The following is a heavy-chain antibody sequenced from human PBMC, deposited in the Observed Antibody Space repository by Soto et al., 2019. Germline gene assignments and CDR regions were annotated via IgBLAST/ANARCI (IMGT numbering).Heavy chain of an antibody. Sequence: SVKVSCKASGGTFSSYAISWVRQAPGQGLEWMGGIIPIFGTANYAQKFQGRVTITADESTSTAYMELSSLRSEDTAVYYCARGRLISSGWFRWFDPWGQGTLVTVS. V-gene: IGHV1-69*13. J-gene: IGHJ5*02. CDR2: IIPIFGTA. CDR3: ARGRLISSGWFRWFDP. D-gene: IGHD6-19*01. CDR1: GGTFSSYA.